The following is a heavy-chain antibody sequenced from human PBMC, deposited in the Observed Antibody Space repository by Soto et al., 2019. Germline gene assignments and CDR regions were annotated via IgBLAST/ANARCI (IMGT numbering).Heavy chain of an antibody. D-gene: IGHD2-15*01. CDR1: GFTFSSYW. V-gene: IGHV3-7*01. CDR3: ARGWGGGWGVAAG. CDR2: IKQDGSEK. J-gene: IGHJ4*02. Sequence: GGSLRLSCAASGFTFSSYWMSWVRQAPGKGLEWVANIKQDGSEKYYVDSVKGRFTISRDNAKNSLYLQMNSLRAEDTAVYYCARGWGGGWGVAAGWGQGTLVTVSS.